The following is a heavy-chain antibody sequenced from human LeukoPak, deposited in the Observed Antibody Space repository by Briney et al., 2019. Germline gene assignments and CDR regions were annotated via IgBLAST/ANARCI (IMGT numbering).Heavy chain of an antibody. CDR3: AREPVPQDYGDTVNAYDL. CDR2: IHHDGRT. CDR1: GGSLSGHY. D-gene: IGHD4-17*01. Sequence: SETLSLACAVYGGSLSGHYWSWIRQSPGKGLEWIGDIHHDGRTKYSPSLKSRVSILLDTSKNEVSLRLTPVTAADTALYFCAREPVPQDYGDTVNAYDLWGQGTMVIVSS. V-gene: IGHV4-34*01. J-gene: IGHJ3*01.